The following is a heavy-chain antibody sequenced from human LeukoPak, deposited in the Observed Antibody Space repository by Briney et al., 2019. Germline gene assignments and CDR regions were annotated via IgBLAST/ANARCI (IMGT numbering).Heavy chain of an antibody. Sequence: GGSLRLSCAASGFTFSSYWMSWVRQAPGKGLEWVANIKQDGSEKYYVDSVKGRFTISRDNAKNSLYLQMNSLRAEDTAVYYCARDPVPEKYHYDSSGPEDGMDVWGQGTTVTVSS. J-gene: IGHJ6*02. CDR2: IKQDGSEK. CDR1: GFTFSSYW. V-gene: IGHV3-7*01. D-gene: IGHD3-22*01. CDR3: ARDPVPEKYHYDSSGPEDGMDV.